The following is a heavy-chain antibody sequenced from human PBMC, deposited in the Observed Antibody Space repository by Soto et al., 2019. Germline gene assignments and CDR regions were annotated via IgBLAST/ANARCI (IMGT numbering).Heavy chain of an antibody. D-gene: IGHD1-26*01. Sequence: EMQLLESGGDLVQPGGSLRLSCVTSGFTFSDHAMHWVRQAPGEGLEWVSGIRGDLVTTPYADSVKGRFTISRDNSKNTLYLQMNSLRAEDTAIYYCVKEGKMGVEGFDFWGQGTLVTVSS. J-gene: IGHJ4*02. CDR1: GFTFSDHA. CDR3: VKEGKMGVEGFDF. V-gene: IGHV3-23*01. CDR2: IRGDLVTT.